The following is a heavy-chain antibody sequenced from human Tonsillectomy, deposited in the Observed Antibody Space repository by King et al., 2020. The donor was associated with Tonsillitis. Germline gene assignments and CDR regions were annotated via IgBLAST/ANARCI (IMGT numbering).Heavy chain of an antibody. J-gene: IGHJ3*02. CDR2: IYTSGST. CDR1: GGSISSYY. D-gene: IGHD3-10*01. V-gene: IGHV4-4*07. Sequence: QLQESGPGLVKPSETLSLSCTVSGGSISSYYWSWIRQPAGKGLEWIGRIYTSGSTNYNPSLKSRVTMSVDTSKNQFSLKLSSVTAAATAVYYCARGGIRFGESRDAFDIWGQGTMVTVSS. CDR3: ARGGIRFGESRDAFDI.